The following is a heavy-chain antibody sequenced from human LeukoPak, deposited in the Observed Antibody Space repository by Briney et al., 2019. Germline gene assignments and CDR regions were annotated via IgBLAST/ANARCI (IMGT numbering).Heavy chain of an antibody. D-gene: IGHD4-11*01. V-gene: IGHV3-11*06. CDR2: ISSSSSYT. CDR3: ARAPHYSNYGPYYYGMDV. Sequence: SGGSLRLSCAASGLTFSDYYMSWIRQAPGKGLEWVSYISSSSSYTNYADSVKGRFTISRDNAKNSLYLQMNSLRAEDTAVYYCARAPHYSNYGPYYYGMDVWGQGTTVTVSS. CDR1: GLTFSDYY. J-gene: IGHJ6*02.